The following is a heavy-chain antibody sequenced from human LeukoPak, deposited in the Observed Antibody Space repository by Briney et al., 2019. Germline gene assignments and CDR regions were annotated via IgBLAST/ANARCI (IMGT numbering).Heavy chain of an antibody. CDR3: ASPPFGEYLFDY. J-gene: IGHJ4*02. V-gene: IGHV1-69*01. CDR2: IIPIFGTA. CDR1: GGTFSSYA. D-gene: IGHD3-10*01. Sequence: ASVKVSCEASGGTFSSYAISWVRQAPGQGLEWMGGIIPIFGTANYAQKFQGRVTITADESTSTAYMELSSLRSEDTAVYYCASPPFGEYLFDYWGQGTLVTVSS.